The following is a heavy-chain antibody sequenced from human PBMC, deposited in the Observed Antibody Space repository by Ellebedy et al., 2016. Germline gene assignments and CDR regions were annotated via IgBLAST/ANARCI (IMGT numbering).Heavy chain of an antibody. CDR2: ISWNSGSI. CDR1: GFSFEEYA. V-gene: IGHV3-9*01. D-gene: IGHD6-19*01. CDR3: VKDRVGQWLATFYFDY. Sequence: GGSLRLSCAVSGFSFEEYAMHWVRQVPGKGLEWVSGISWNSGSIGYADSVKGRFTISRDNAKNSLHLQMNSLGAEDTALYYCVKDRVGQWLATFYFDYWGQGTLVTVSS. J-gene: IGHJ4*02.